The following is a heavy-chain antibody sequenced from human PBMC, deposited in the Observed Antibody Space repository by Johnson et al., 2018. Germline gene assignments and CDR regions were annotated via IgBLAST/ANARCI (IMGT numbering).Heavy chain of an antibody. J-gene: IGHJ3*02. D-gene: IGHD3-9*01. CDR3: TTYYDILTGYPRGAFDI. V-gene: IGHV3-15*01. CDR2: IKSKTDGGTT. Sequence: VQLVESGGGLVKPGRSLRLSCTASGFTFGDYAMSWFRQAPGKGLEWVGRIKSKTDGGTTDYAAPVKGRFTISRDDSKNTLYLQMNSLKTEDTSLYYCTTYYDILTGYPRGAFDIWGQGTMVTVSS. CDR1: GFTFGDYA.